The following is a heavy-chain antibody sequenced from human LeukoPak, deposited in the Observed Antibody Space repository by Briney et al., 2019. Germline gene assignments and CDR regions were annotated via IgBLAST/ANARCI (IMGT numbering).Heavy chain of an antibody. J-gene: IGHJ5*02. D-gene: IGHD3-10*01. Sequence: GGSLRLSCAASGFTFSSYWMSWVRQAPGKGLEWVAVISSDGTNKDYADSVKGRFSISRDNSKNTLYLQMNRLRADDTAVYYCARDRSQEFDPWGQGTLVTVSS. CDR3: ARDRSQEFDP. CDR2: ISSDGTNK. CDR1: GFTFSSYW. V-gene: IGHV3-30*03.